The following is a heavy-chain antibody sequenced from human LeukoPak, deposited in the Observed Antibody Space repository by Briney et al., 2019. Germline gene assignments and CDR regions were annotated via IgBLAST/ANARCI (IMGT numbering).Heavy chain of an antibody. CDR2: IWYDGSNK. V-gene: IGHV3-33*06. CDR3: AKLTSFYYMDV. CDR1: GFTFSSYG. J-gene: IGHJ6*03. D-gene: IGHD1-1*01. Sequence: PGRSLRLSCAASGFTFSSYGMHWVRQAPGKGLEWVAVIWYDGSNKYYADSVKGRFTISRDNSKNTLYLQMNSLRAEDTAVYNCAKLTSFYYMDVWGKGTTVTVSS.